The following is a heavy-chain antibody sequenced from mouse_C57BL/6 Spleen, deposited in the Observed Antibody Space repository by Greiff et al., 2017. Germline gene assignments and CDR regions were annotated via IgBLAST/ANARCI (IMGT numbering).Heavy chain of an antibody. Sequence: VQLQQSGPELVKPGASVKISCKASGYSFTGYYMNWVKQSPEKSLEWIGEIIPSTGGTTYNQKFKAKATLTVDKSSSTAYMQLKSLTSEDSAVNDCDRPYGSSYPYWGQGTLVTVSA. CDR2: IIPSTGGT. V-gene: IGHV1-42*01. CDR3: DRPYGSSYPY. CDR1: GYSFTGYY. J-gene: IGHJ3*01. D-gene: IGHD1-1*01.